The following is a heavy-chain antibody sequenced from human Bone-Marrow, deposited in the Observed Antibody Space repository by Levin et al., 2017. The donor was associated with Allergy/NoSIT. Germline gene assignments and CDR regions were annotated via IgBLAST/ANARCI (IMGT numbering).Heavy chain of an antibody. CDR3: ARQDYGGRPRMVDY. Sequence: SQTLSLPCPVSGGSLRSSSYYWGWIRQPPGKGLEWIGSIYYSGSTYYNPSLKSRVTISVDTSKNQFSLKLSSVTAADTAVYYCARQDYGGRPRMVDYWGQGTLVTVSS. CDR1: GGSLRSSSYY. J-gene: IGHJ4*02. D-gene: IGHD4-23*01. V-gene: IGHV4-39*01. CDR2: IYYSGST.